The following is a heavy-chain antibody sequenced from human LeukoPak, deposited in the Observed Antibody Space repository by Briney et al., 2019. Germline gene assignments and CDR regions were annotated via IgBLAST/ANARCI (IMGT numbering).Heavy chain of an antibody. D-gene: IGHD3-16*01. J-gene: IGHJ4*02. CDR3: AKVEKWGYYFDY. Sequence: GGFLRLSCAASGFTFSSYAMSWVRQAPGKGLEWVSAISGSGGSTYYADSVKGRFTISRDNSKNTLYLQMNSLRAEDTAVYYCAKVEKWGYYFDYWGQGTLVTVSS. CDR1: GFTFSSYA. V-gene: IGHV3-23*01. CDR2: ISGSGGST.